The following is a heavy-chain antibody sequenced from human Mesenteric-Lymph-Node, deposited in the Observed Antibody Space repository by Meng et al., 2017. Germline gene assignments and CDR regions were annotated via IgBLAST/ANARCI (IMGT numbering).Heavy chain of an antibody. J-gene: IGHJ4*02. CDR2: ISGYSGNT. V-gene: IGHV1-18*01. Sequence: QVQLVQSGAEGKKPGASVKVSCKATGYTFSNDGISWVRQAPGQGLEWMGWISGYSGNTKYAQKLQGRATMTTDTSTNTAYMELRSLRSDDTAVYYCTRADIAAAGTGGYWGQGTLVTVSS. CDR3: TRADIAAAGTGGY. D-gene: IGHD6-13*01. CDR1: GYTFSNDG.